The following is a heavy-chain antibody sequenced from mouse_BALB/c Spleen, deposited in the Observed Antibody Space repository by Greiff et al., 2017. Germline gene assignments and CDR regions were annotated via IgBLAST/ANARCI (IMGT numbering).Heavy chain of an antibody. V-gene: IGHV5-17*02. D-gene: IGHD1-2*01. J-gene: IGHJ4*01. Sequence: EVKVEESGGGLVQPGGSRKLSCAASGFTFSSFGMHWVRQAPEKGLEWVAYISSGSSTIYYADTVKGRFTISRDNPKNTLFLQMTSLRSEDTAMYYCARGATATMDYWGQGTSVTVSS. CDR3: ARGATATMDY. CDR1: GFTFSSFG. CDR2: ISSGSSTI.